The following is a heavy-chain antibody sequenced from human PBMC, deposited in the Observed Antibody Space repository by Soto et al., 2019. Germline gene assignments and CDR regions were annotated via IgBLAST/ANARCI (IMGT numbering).Heavy chain of an antibody. CDR2: IGTLHDT. V-gene: IGHV3-13*01. D-gene: IGHD2-8*02. J-gene: IGHJ5*02. CDR3: ARQASYWHGGGGWFDP. CDR1: GFTFSAYD. Sequence: EVQLVESGGGLVQPGGSLRLSCAASGFTFSAYDMHWVRQPTGKGLEWVSAIGTLHDTYYPDSVKGRFTISRENAKNFLYLQMNSLTTGDTAVYYCARQASYWHGGGGWFDPWGQGTLVTVSS.